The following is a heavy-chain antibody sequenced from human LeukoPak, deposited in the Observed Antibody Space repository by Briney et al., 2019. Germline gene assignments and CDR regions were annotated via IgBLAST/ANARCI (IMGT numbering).Heavy chain of an antibody. J-gene: IGHJ3*02. D-gene: IGHD1-20*01. CDR3: ARLNWNDAYDAFDI. Sequence: SQTLSLTCAISGDSVSSNSAAWNWVRQSPSRGLEWLGRTYYRSKWCNNYAVSVKSRITINPDTSKNQFSLQLNSVTPEDTAVYYCARLNWNDAYDAFDIWGQGTMVTVSS. CDR2: TYYRSKWCN. V-gene: IGHV6-1*01. CDR1: GDSVSSNSAA.